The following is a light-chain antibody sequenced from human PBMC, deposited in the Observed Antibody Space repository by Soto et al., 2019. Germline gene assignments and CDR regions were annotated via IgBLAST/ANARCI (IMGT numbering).Light chain of an antibody. CDR2: AAS. CDR3: QQYDILTPFT. J-gene: IGKJ3*01. Sequence: DIQMTQSPSSLSASIGDRVTITCQASQDIGDYLNWYRQKPGKAPKLLIYAASNLEPGVPSRFRGSGSGTEFSLTITSLQPEDIATYYCQQYDILTPFTLGPGTKVDIK. V-gene: IGKV1-33*01. CDR1: QDIGDY.